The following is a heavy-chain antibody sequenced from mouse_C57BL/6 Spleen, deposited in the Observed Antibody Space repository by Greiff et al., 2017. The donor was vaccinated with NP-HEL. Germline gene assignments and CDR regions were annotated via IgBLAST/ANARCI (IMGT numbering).Heavy chain of an antibody. Sequence: EVQLQQSGPELVKPGDSVKISCKASGYSFTGYFMNWVMQSHGKSLEWIGRINPYNGDTFYNQKFKGKATLTVDKSSSTAHMELRSLTSEDSAVYYCARSLDDYDWLYAMDYWGQGTSVTVSS. CDR2: INPYNGDT. J-gene: IGHJ4*01. D-gene: IGHD2-4*01. CDR3: ARSLDDYDWLYAMDY. V-gene: IGHV1-20*01. CDR1: GYSFTGYF.